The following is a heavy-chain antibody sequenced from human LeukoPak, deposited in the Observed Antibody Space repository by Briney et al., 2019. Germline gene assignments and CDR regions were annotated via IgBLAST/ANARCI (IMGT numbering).Heavy chain of an antibody. CDR2: MNPNSGKT. J-gene: IGHJ6*03. CDR1: GYTFTSYY. D-gene: IGHD1-26*01. Sequence: ASVKVSCKASGYTFTSYYINWVRQATGQGLEWMGWMNPNSGKTGYAQKFQGRVTINRNTSISTAYMELSSLRSEDTAVYYCARASGTYYMDVWGKGTTVTVSS. V-gene: IGHV1-8*03. CDR3: ARASGTYYMDV.